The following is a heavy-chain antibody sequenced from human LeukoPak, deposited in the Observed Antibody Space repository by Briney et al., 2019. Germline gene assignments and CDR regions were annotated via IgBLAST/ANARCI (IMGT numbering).Heavy chain of an antibody. J-gene: IGHJ4*01. D-gene: IGHD5-24*01. CDR1: GFKFSSYW. CDR3: VRDNAYTFDY. CDR2: INTNGDSA. V-gene: IGHV3-74*01. Sequence: GGSLGLSCAVSGFKFSSYWMNWVRQVPGKGLVWVAHINTNGDSANYADSVKGRFTISRDNAKSTLSLQMNSLRAEDTAIYYCVRDNAYTFDYWGQGTLVTVSS.